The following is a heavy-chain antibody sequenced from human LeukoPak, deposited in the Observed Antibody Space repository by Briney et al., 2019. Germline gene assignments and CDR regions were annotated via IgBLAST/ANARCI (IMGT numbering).Heavy chain of an antibody. J-gene: IGHJ6*03. CDR2: INHSGST. V-gene: IGHV4-34*01. D-gene: IGHD3-10*01. CDR3: ARSGGVHYYYYMDV. CDR1: GGSFSGYY. Sequence: PSETLSLTCAVYGGSFSGYYWSWIRQPPGKWLEWIGEINHSGSTNYNPSLKSRVTISVDTSKNQFSLKLSSVTAADTAVYYCARSGGVHYYYYMDVWGKGPTVTVSS.